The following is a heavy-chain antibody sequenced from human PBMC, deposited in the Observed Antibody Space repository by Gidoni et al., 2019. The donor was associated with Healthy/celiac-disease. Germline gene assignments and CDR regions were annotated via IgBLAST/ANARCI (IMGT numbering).Heavy chain of an antibody. CDR3: ARASPDYGDDYFDY. CDR1: GFTFSSYG. J-gene: IGHJ4*02. V-gene: IGHV3-33*01. CDR2: IWYDGSNK. D-gene: IGHD4-17*01. Sequence: QVQLVESGGGVVQPGRSLRLSCAASGFTFSSYGMHWVRQAPGKGLEWVAVIWYDGSNKYYADSVKGRFTISRDNSKNTLYLQMNSLRAEDTAVYYCARASPDYGDDYFDYWGQGTLVTVSS.